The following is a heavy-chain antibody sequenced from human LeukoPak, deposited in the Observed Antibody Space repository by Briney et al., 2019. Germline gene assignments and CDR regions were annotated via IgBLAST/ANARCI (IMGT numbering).Heavy chain of an antibody. V-gene: IGHV2-70*11. J-gene: IGHJ3*02. CDR3: ARREGGDYSGAFDI. CDR2: IDWDDDK. CDR1: GFSLSTSGMC. Sequence: SGPALVKPTETLTLTCTFSGFSLSTSGMCVSWIRQPPGKALEWLARIDWDDDKYYSTSLKSRLTISKDTSKNQVVLRMTNMDPVDTATYYCARREGGDYSGAFDIWGQGTMVTVSS. D-gene: IGHD2-21*02.